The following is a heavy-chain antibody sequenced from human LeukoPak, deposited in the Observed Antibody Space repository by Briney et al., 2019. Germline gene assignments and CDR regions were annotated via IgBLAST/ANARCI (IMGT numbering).Heavy chain of an antibody. CDR1: GGSISSYY. CDR3: ARARGRDGYNYYYYMDV. V-gene: IGHV4-59*01. CDR2: IYYSGST. D-gene: IGHD5-24*01. J-gene: IGHJ6*03. Sequence: SETLSLTCTVSGGSISSYYWSWIRQPPGKGLEWIGYIYYSGSTNYNPSLKSRVTISVDTSKNQFSLKLSSVTAADTAVYHCARARGRDGYNYYYYMDVWGKGTTVTISS.